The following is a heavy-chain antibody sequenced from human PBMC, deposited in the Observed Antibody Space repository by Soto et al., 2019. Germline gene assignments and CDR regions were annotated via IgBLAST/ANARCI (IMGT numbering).Heavy chain of an antibody. CDR3: ARAGGSTVTTSP. V-gene: IGHV3-74*01. Sequence: GGSLRLSCAASGFTFSSYCMHWVRQTPGKGLVWVSHINSDGSTTNYADSVKGRFTISRDNAKNTLYLQMNSLRAEDTAVYYCARAGGSTVTTSPWGQGTLVTVSS. CDR2: INSDGSTT. D-gene: IGHD4-17*01. CDR1: GFTFSSYC. J-gene: IGHJ4*02.